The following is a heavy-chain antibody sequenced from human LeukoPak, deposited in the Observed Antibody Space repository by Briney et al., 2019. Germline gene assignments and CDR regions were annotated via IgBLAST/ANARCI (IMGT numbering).Heavy chain of an antibody. V-gene: IGHV3-30*02. Sequence: PGGSLRLSCAASGFTLSSYGMHWVRQAPDKGLEWVAFIRYDGSNKYYADSVKGRFTISRDNSKNMLYLQMNSLRAEDTAVYYCAKGGKINPAKPVDPWGQGTLVTVSS. CDR2: IRYDGSNK. CDR3: AKGGKINPAKPVDP. D-gene: IGHD1-14*01. J-gene: IGHJ5*02. CDR1: GFTLSSYG.